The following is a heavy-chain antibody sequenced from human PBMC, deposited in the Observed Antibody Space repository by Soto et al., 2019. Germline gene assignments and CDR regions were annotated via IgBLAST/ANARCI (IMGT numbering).Heavy chain of an antibody. CDR1: GFIFGIYA. D-gene: IGHD3-22*01. J-gene: IGHJ4*02. Sequence: GGSLRLSCVASGFIFGIYAMSWVRQSPEKGLEWVSTISGDGDTSYADFVRGRFTISRDNSKNTLYLQMSSLRAEDTAVYYCAKDAPGSGWLSDYWGRGTLVTVSS. CDR3: AKDAPGSGWLSDY. V-gene: IGHV3-23*01. CDR2: ISGDGDT.